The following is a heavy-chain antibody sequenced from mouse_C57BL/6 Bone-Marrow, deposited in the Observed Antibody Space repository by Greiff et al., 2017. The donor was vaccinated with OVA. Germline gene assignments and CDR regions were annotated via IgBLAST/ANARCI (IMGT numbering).Heavy chain of an antibody. CDR1: GFTFSDFY. D-gene: IGHD2-3*01. CDR3: ARVIYDGYSRDWYFDV. V-gene: IGHV7-1*01. CDR2: SRNKANDYTT. Sequence: EVQVVESGGGLVQSGRSLRLSCATSGFTFSDFYMEWVRQAPGKGLEWIAASRNKANDYTTEYSASVKGRFIVSRDTSQSILYLQMNALRAEDTAIYYCARVIYDGYSRDWYFDVWGTGTTVTVAS. J-gene: IGHJ1*03.